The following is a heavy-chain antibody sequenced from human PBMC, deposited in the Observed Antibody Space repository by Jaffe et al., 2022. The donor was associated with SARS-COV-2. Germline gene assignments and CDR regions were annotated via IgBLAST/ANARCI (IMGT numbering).Heavy chain of an antibody. CDR3: ARLTWDMGYYYGMDV. Sequence: QVQLQESGPGLVKPSQTLSLTCTVSGASISSGTYSWTWIRRPAGKGLEYIGRIYSSGGPNYNPSLESRVTISVDTSKDQFSLILTSMTAADTAVYYCARLTWDMGYYYGMDVWGQGTTVTVSS. J-gene: IGHJ6*02. CDR1: GASISSGTYS. CDR2: IYSSGGP. V-gene: IGHV4-61*02. D-gene: IGHD7-27*01.